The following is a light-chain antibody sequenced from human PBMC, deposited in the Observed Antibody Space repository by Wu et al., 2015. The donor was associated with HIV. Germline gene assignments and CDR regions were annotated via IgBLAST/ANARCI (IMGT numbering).Light chain of an antibody. Sequence: EIVMTQSPATLSVSPGERVTLSCRASQSVGSNLAWYQQKPGQAPRLLIYGASIRAAGPPDRFSGSGSGTEFTLTISRLEPDDFAVYFCQQYGRSPITFGQGTRLEIK. CDR1: QSVGSN. J-gene: IGKJ5*01. CDR2: GAS. CDR3: QQYGRSPIT. V-gene: IGKV3-20*01.